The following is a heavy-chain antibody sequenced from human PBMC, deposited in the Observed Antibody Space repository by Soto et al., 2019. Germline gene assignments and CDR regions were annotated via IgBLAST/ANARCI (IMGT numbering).Heavy chain of an antibody. Sequence: SETLSLTCTVSGGSISSYYWSWIRQPPGKGLEWIGYIYYSGSTNYNPSLKSRVTISVDTSKNQFSLKLSSVTAADTAVYYCARGEIITMVRGVISYYYYGMDVWGQGTTVTVS. CDR2: IYYSGST. CDR1: GGSISSYY. V-gene: IGHV4-59*01. J-gene: IGHJ6*02. CDR3: ARGEIITMVRGVISYYYYGMDV. D-gene: IGHD3-10*01.